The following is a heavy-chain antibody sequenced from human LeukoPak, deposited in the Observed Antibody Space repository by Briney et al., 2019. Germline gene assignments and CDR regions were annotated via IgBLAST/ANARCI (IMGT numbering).Heavy chain of an antibody. CDR1: GYTFTGYY. CDR3: ARGYHGDYYLDF. D-gene: IGHD4-17*01. V-gene: IGHV1-2*02. Sequence: GASVKVSFKASGYTFTGYYMHWVRQAPGQGLEWMGWINPHSGGTNYAQNFRGRVTVARDTSINTAYMELSSLRSDDTAVYYCARGYHGDYYLDFWGQGTLVTVSS. CDR2: INPHSGGT. J-gene: IGHJ4*02.